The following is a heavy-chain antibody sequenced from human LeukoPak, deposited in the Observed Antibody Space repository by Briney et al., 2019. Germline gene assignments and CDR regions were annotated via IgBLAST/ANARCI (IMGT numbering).Heavy chain of an antibody. Sequence: ASVKVSCKASGYTFTSYAMHWVRQAPGQRLEWMGWINAGNGNTKYSQKFQGRVTMTRDTSATTVYMELSSLRSEDMTVYYCARTTTPGYHYYGMDVWGQGTTVTVSS. CDR1: GYTFTSYA. V-gene: IGHV1-3*03. D-gene: IGHD1-1*01. CDR3: ARTTTPGYHYYGMDV. J-gene: IGHJ6*02. CDR2: INAGNGNT.